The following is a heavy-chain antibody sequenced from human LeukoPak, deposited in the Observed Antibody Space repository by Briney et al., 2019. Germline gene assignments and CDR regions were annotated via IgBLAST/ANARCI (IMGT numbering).Heavy chain of an antibody. CDR2: INPNSGGT. CDR1: GYTFTGYY. Sequence: ASVKVSCKASGYTFTGYYMHWVRQAPGQGLEWMGWINPNSGGTKYAQKFQGRVTMTRDTSISTAYMELSRLRSDDTAVYYCATLPIVGATNYAFDMWGQGTVVTVSS. V-gene: IGHV1-2*02. D-gene: IGHD1-26*01. J-gene: IGHJ3*02. CDR3: ATLPIVGATNYAFDM.